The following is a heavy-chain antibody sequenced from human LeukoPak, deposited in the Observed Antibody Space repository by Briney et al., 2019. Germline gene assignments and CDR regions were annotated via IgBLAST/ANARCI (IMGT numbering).Heavy chain of an antibody. CDR2: ISGSGGST. D-gene: IGHD3-3*01. V-gene: IGHV3-23*01. J-gene: IGHJ4*02. Sequence: PGGSLRLSCAASGFTFSSYAMSWVRQAPGKGLEWVSAISGSGGSTYYADSVKGRFTISRDNSKNTLYLQMNSLRAEDTAVYCCAKDASPIFGVVTAFDYWGQGTLVTVS. CDR1: GFTFSSYA. CDR3: AKDASPIFGVVTAFDY.